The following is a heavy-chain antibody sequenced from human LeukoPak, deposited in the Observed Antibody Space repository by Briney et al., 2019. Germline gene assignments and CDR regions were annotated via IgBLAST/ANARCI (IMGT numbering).Heavy chain of an antibody. CDR3: ARDESLGDFWSGYFDAFDI. CDR1: GFTFSSYS. J-gene: IGHJ3*02. D-gene: IGHD3-3*01. Sequence: VGSLRLSCAASGFTFSSYSMNWVRQAPGKGLEWVANIKQDGSQKYYVDSVKGRFTISRDNAKNSLYLQMNSLRDEDTAMYYCARDESLGDFWSGYFDAFDIWGQGTMVTVSS. CDR2: IKQDGSQK. V-gene: IGHV3-7*01.